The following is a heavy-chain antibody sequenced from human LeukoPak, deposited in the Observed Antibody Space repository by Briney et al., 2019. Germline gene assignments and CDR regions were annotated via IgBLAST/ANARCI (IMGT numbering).Heavy chain of an antibody. CDR3: YFYGMDV. CDR1: GFTFSSYV. CDR2: MSYDGSDK. V-gene: IGHV3-30*04. Sequence: GGSLRLSCAASGFTFSSYVMHWVRQAPGKGLEWVAVMSYDGSDKHYGDSVKGRFIISRDNSKDTLYLHYCAIGTYGLGSHYYYFYGMDVWGQGTTVSVSS. D-gene: IGHD3-10*01. J-gene: IGHJ6*02.